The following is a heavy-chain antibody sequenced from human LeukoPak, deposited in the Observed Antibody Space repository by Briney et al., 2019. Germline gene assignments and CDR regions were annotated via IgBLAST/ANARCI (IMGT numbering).Heavy chain of an antibody. CDR3: AELGITMIGGV. D-gene: IGHD3-10*02. J-gene: IGHJ6*04. Sequence: GGSLRLSCAASGFTSSSYEMNWVRQAPGKGLEWVSYISSSGSTIYYADSVKGRFTISRDSAKNSLYLQMNSLRAEDTAVYYCAELGITMIGGVWGKGTTVTISS. V-gene: IGHV3-48*03. CDR1: GFTSSSYE. CDR2: ISSSGSTI.